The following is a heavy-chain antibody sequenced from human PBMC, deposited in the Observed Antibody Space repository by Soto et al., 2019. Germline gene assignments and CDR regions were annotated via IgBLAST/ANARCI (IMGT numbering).Heavy chain of an antibody. CDR1: GFTFSSYS. Sequence: GGSLRLSCAASGFTFSSYSLNPVRQAPGKGLEWVSYISSSSSTIYYADSVKGRITISRDNAKNSLYLQMNSLRAEDTAVYYCAPSRSGSSSSFDYWGQGTLVTVSS. CDR2: ISSSSSTI. J-gene: IGHJ4*02. CDR3: APSRSGSSSSFDY. V-gene: IGHV3-48*04. D-gene: IGHD6-6*01.